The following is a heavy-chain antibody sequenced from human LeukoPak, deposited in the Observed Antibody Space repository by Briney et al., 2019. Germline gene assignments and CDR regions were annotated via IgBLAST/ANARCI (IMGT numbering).Heavy chain of an antibody. Sequence: GGSLRLSCEASGFTFSTFAMIWVRQPPGKGLEWVSSIFPSGGEIHYADSVKGRFTISRDNAKNTLYLQMNNLRAEDTAVYYCARDLSFGAPYNWFDPWGQGTLVTVSS. CDR1: GFTFSTFA. V-gene: IGHV3-23*01. CDR3: ARDLSFGAPYNWFDP. CDR2: IFPSGGEI. J-gene: IGHJ5*02. D-gene: IGHD3-10*01.